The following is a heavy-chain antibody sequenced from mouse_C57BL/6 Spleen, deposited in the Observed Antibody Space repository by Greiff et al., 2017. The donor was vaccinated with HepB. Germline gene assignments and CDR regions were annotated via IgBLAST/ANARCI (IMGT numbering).Heavy chain of an antibody. CDR2: IDPSDSYT. V-gene: IGHV1-50*01. J-gene: IGHJ1*03. CDR1: GYTFTSYW. D-gene: IGHD1-1*01. CDR3: ARRNYYGSSYRYFDV. Sequence: QVQLQQSGAELVKPGASVKLSCKASGYTFTSYWMQWVKQRPGQGLEWIGEIDPSDSYTNYNQKFKGKATLTVDTSSSTAYMQLSSLTSEDSAVYYCARRNYYGSSYRYFDVWGTGTTVTVSS.